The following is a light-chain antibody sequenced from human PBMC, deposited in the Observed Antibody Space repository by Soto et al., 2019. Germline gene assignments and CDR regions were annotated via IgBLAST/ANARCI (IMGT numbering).Light chain of an antibody. J-gene: IGKJ1*01. V-gene: IGKV1-5*01. CDR3: QQYGSSPRT. CDR2: AAS. Sequence: MQMTQSPSTLSASLGYRVTITCRASQSISSWLAWFQQKPGKVTKRLITAASNLQSGVPSRFSGSGSGTEFTLTISRLEPEDFAVYYCQQYGSSPRTFGQGTKVDIK. CDR1: QSISSW.